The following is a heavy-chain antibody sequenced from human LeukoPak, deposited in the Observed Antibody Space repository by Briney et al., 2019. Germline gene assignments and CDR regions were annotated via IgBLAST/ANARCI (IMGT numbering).Heavy chain of an antibody. V-gene: IGHV2-5*02. CDR1: GLSLSTSGVG. Sequence: SGPTLVKPTQTLTLTCTFTGLSLSTSGVGVGWIRQPPGKALEWLALIYSEDDKRYSPSLKSRLTITKDTSKNQVVLTMANMDPVDTATYFCGRLDYYYVMDVWGQGTTVTVSS. CDR3: GRLDYYYVMDV. CDR2: IYSEDDK. J-gene: IGHJ6*02.